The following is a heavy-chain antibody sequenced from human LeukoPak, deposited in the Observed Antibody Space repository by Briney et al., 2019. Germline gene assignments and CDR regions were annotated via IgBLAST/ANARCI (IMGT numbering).Heavy chain of an antibody. D-gene: IGHD6-25*01. CDR1: GGSISSSNW. Sequence: SETLSLTCAVSGGSISSSNWWSWVRQPPGKGLEWIGEIYHSGSTNYNPSLKSRVTISVDKSKNQFSLKLSSVTAADTAVYYCASTGLRPRGWFDPWGQETLVTVSS. CDR2: IYHSGST. V-gene: IGHV4-4*02. J-gene: IGHJ5*02. CDR3: ASTGLRPRGWFDP.